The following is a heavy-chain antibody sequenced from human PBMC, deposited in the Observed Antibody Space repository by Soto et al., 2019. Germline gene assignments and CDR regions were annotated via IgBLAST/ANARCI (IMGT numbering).Heavy chain of an antibody. CDR2: INPSGGST. J-gene: IGHJ3*02. CDR1: GYTFTSYY. V-gene: IGHV1-46*01. CDR3: ARDRRAVYYGRGPTDAFDI. Sequence: ASVKVSCKASGYTFTSYYMHWVRQAPGQGLEWMGIINPSGGSTSYAQKFQGRVTMTRDTSTSTVYMELSSLRSEDTAVYYCARDRRAVYYGRGPTDAFDIWGQGTMVTVSS. D-gene: IGHD3-10*02.